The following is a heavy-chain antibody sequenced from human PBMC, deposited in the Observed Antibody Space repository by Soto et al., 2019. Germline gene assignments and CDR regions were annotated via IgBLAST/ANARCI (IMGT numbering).Heavy chain of an antibody. CDR3: ARGARQQPDGLGYYYYYGMDV. V-gene: IGHV4-34*01. D-gene: IGHD6-13*01. J-gene: IGHJ6*02. CDR2: INHSGST. CDR1: GGSFSGYY. Sequence: SETLSLTCAVYGGSFSGYYWSWIRQPPGKGLEWIGEINHSGSTNYNPSLESRVTISGDTSKNQFSLKLSSVTAADTAVYYCARGARQQPDGLGYYYYYGMDVWGQGTTVTVSS.